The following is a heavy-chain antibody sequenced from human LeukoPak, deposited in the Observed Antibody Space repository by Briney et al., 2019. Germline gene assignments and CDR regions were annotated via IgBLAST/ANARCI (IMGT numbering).Heavy chain of an antibody. CDR1: GGSISSYY. Sequence: PSETLSLTCTVSGGSISSYYWSWIRQPPGKGLEWIGYISYSGSTNYNPSLKSRVTMSVDTSKHQFSLKLSAVTAADTAVYYCARSPGGGFDIWGQGAMVTVSS. D-gene: IGHD2-15*01. CDR2: ISYSGST. CDR3: ARSPGGGFDI. J-gene: IGHJ3*02. V-gene: IGHV4-59*01.